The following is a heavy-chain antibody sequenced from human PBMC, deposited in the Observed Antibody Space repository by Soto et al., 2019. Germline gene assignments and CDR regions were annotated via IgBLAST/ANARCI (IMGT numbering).Heavy chain of an antibody. D-gene: IGHD2-2*02. J-gene: IGHJ5*02. V-gene: IGHV1-69*13. CDR1: GGTLSSET. CDR3: ATLVPAPIKLFPRLGWFDP. CDR2: IIPISDTA. Sequence: SVKVSCKASGGTLSSETITWVRQAPGQGLEWMGGIIPISDTAYYAQNFRGRVTITADESTSTVYLELSSLRSEDTAVYYCATLVPAPIKLFPRLGWFDPWGQGTLVTVSS.